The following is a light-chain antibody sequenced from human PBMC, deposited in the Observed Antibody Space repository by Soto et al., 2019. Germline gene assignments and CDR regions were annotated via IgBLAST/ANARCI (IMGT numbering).Light chain of an antibody. J-gene: IGLJ1*01. CDR3: SSFAGSNNFPYV. V-gene: IGLV2-8*01. CDR2: EIN. CDR1: SSDVGAYDY. Sequence: QPVLTQPPSASGSPGQSVTISCNWTSSDVGAYDYVSWYQQHPGKAPKLIIYEINKRPSGVPDRFSGSKSGKTASLTVSGLQAEDEADYYCSSFAGSNNFPYVFGTGTKVTV.